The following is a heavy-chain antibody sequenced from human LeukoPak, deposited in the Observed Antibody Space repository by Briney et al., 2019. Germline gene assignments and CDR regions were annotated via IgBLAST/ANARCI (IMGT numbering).Heavy chain of an antibody. V-gene: IGHV3-74*01. CDR2: INSDGSST. CDR3: ARGDRRGGNSYFDY. D-gene: IGHD4-23*01. CDR1: GFTFSSYW. J-gene: IGHJ4*02. Sequence: PGGSLRLPCAASGFTFSSYWMHWVRQAPGKGLVWVSRINSDGSSTSYADSVKGRFTISRDNAKNTLYLQMNSLRAEDTAVYYCARGDRRGGNSYFDYWGQGTLVTVSS.